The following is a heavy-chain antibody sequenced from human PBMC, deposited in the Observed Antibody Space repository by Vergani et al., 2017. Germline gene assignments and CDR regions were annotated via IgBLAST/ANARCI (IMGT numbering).Heavy chain of an antibody. CDR1: GFTFSSYS. D-gene: IGHD3-3*01. CDR3: ARDPDFLLYRPSKGAFDI. V-gene: IGHV3-21*01. CDR2: ISSSSSYI. Sequence: VQLVESGGGVVQPGRSLRLSCAASGFTFSSYSMNWVRQAPGKGLEWVSSISSSSSYIYYADSVKGRFTISRDNAKNSLYLQMNSLRAEDTAVYYCARDPDFLLYRPSKGAFDIWGQGTMVTVSS. J-gene: IGHJ3*02.